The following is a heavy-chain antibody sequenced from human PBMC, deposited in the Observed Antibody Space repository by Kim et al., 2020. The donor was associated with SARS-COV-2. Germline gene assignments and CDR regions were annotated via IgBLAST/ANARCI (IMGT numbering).Heavy chain of an antibody. Sequence: GGSLRLSCAASGFSFTDYYMSWIRQAPGKGLEWISYIGPSGSTVYYADSVKGRFTISRDNAKNSVFLQMNSLRAEDTAVYYCARYKYFNWLFGFFDYWGQGTLVTVS. D-gene: IGHD3-9*01. CDR2: IGPSGSTV. J-gene: IGHJ4*02. CDR1: GFSFTDYY. V-gene: IGHV3-11*01. CDR3: ARYKYFNWLFGFFDY.